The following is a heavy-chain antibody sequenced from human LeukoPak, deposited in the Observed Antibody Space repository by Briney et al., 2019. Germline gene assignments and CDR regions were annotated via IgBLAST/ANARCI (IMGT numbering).Heavy chain of an antibody. Sequence: ASVKVSCKASGYTFTNYGLTWVRQAPGQGLEWMGWISAYTGNTNYAQKLQGRDTMTTDTSTGTAYMELRSLRSDDTAVYYCARDSGSYGFDYWGQGTLVTVSS. CDR3: ARDSGSYGFDY. CDR2: ISAYTGNT. CDR1: GYTFTNYG. D-gene: IGHD1-26*01. J-gene: IGHJ4*02. V-gene: IGHV1-18*01.